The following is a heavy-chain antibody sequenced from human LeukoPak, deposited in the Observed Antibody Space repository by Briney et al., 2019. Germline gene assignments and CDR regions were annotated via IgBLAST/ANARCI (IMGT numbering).Heavy chain of an antibody. J-gene: IGHJ4*02. Sequence: GEPLPLSCAASGFTLSSYAMSRVRQAPGNGLELVSAISDSGNTYRADSVKGRFTIYRDSSKNTLFLHMNRLRPEDAAVYYCAKAPVTTCRGAYCYPFDYWGQGTLVTVSS. D-gene: IGHD2-21*01. CDR2: ISDSGNT. V-gene: IGHV3-23*01. CDR3: AKAPVTTCRGAYCYPFDY. CDR1: GFTLSSYA.